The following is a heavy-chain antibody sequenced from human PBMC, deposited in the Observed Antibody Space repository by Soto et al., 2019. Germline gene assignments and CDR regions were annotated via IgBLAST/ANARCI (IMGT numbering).Heavy chain of an antibody. V-gene: IGHV4-39*01. J-gene: IGHJ5*02. CDR3: ARSLSSSSGYFDP. D-gene: IGHD6-6*01. CDR1: GGSISSSSYY. Sequence: SETLSLTCTVSGGSISSSSYYWGWIRQPPGKGLEWIGSIYHAGSVYYNPSLKSRPFISLDTSKSQFFLRLTSVTAADTAMYYCARSLSSSSGYFDPWGQGTLVTVSS. CDR2: IYHAGSV.